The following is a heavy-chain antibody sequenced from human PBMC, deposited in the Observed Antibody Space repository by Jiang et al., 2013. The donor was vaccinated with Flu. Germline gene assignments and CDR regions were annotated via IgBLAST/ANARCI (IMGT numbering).Heavy chain of an antibody. D-gene: IGHD3-10*01. CDR1: GGSISSSHW. CDR2: IDHSGST. Sequence: GSGLVKPSGTLSLTCAVSGGSISSSHWWSWVRQPPGKGLEWIGEIDHSGSTNYNPSLKSRVTISVDKSKNQFSVKLTSVTAADTAVYYCARDSPYLGSHYWGQGTLVTVSS. J-gene: IGHJ4*02. V-gene: IGHV4-4*02. CDR3: ARDSPYLGSHY.